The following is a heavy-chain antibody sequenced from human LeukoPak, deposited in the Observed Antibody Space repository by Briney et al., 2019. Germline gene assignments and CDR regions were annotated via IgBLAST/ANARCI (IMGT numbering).Heavy chain of an antibody. D-gene: IGHD5-18*01. CDR2: TRNKANSYTT. V-gene: IGHV3-72*01. CDR1: GFTFSDHY. CDR3: ARVAVTAMFSGHYYYGMDV. J-gene: IGHJ6*02. Sequence: GGSLRLSCAASGFTFSDHYMDWVRQAPGKGLEWVGRTRNKANSYTTEYAASVKGRFTISRDDSKNSLYLQMNSLKTEDTALYYCARVAVTAMFSGHYYYGMDVWGQGTTVTVSS.